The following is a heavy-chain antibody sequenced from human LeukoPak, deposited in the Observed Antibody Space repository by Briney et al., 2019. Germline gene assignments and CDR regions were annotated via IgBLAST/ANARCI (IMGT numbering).Heavy chain of an antibody. J-gene: IGHJ4*02. CDR3: AKPKVFWDFDY. CDR1: GFTFSSYG. V-gene: IGHV3-33*06. Sequence: PGRSLRLSCAASGFTFSSYGMHWVRQAPGKGLEWVAVIWYDGSNQYYADSVKGRFTISRDNSKSTLYLQMNSLRAEDTAVYYCAKPKVFWDFDYWGQGTLVTVSS. D-gene: IGHD3-3*01. CDR2: IWYDGSNQ.